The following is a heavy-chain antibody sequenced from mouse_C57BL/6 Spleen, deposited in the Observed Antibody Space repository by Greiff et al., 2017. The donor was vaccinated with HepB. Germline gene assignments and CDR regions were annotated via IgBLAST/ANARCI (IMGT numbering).Heavy chain of an antibody. CDR2: TNPTNGRT. Sequence: QVQLQQPGAELVKAGASVKMSCKASGYNFTSYWMHWVKQRLGQGLEWIAETNPTNGRTNYNKKFQSKATMTVDKSSSTAYMLLSSPTCEDSAVYYGARIQKIGARYVDYWGQGTTLTVSS. V-gene: IGHV1S81*02. CDR3: ARIQKIGARYVDY. D-gene: IGHD2-14*01. J-gene: IGHJ2*01. CDR1: GYNFTSYW.